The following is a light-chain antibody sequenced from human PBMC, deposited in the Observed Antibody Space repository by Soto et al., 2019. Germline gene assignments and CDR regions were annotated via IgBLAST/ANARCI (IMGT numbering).Light chain of an antibody. CDR1: SSDVRGYNY. CDR3: SSYTSTSTLV. V-gene: IGLV2-14*03. CDR2: DVS. J-gene: IGLJ2*01. Sequence: QSALTQPASVSGSPGQSITISCTGTSSDVRGYNYVSWYQHHPGKAPKLMIYDVSNRPSGVSDRFSGSKSGNTASLTVSGLQAEDEADYYCSSYTSTSTLVFGGGTKLTVL.